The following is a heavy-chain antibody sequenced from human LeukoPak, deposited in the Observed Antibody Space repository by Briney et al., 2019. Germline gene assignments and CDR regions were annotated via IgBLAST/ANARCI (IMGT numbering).Heavy chain of an antibody. CDR1: GFTFSSYA. D-gene: IGHD1-26*01. J-gene: IGHJ4*02. Sequence: PGGSLRLSCAASGFTFSSYAMSWVRQAPGKGPVWVSRINSDGSSTSYADSVKGRFTISRDNAKNTLYLQMNSLSPEDTAVYYCARGRMGAGPTTFDYWGQGTLVTVSS. CDR2: INSDGSST. CDR3: ARGRMGAGPTTFDY. V-gene: IGHV3-74*01.